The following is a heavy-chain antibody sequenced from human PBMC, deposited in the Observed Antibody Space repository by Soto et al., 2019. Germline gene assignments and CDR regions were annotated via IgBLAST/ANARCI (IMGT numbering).Heavy chain of an antibody. D-gene: IGHD1-7*01. J-gene: IGHJ5*02. CDR2: VSHVDST. CDR1: GGSLGGYY. V-gene: IGHV4-34*01. CDR3: AIAYLTGTTPPYNWFDR. Sequence: QVQLLQWGTGALKPSETLSLTCTVHGGSLGGYYWNWIRQSPGKALEWIGEVSHVDSTNYNPSLKGLATISLDTPKNQFSLKLTSMTAADTAVYYCAIAYLTGTTPPYNWFDRWGQGTLVTVSS.